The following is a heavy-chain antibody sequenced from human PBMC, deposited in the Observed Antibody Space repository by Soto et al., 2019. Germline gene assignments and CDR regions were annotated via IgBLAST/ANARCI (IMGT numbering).Heavy chain of an antibody. D-gene: IGHD3-10*01. Sequence: ASVKVSCKASGYTFTGYYMHWVRQAPGQGLEWMGWINPNSGGTNYAQKFQGWVTMTRDTSTSTAYMELSRLRSDDTAVYYCAREDGITMVRGVITTLGGMDVWGQGTTVTVSS. CDR2: INPNSGGT. CDR3: AREDGITMVRGVITTLGGMDV. CDR1: GYTFTGYY. J-gene: IGHJ6*02. V-gene: IGHV1-2*04.